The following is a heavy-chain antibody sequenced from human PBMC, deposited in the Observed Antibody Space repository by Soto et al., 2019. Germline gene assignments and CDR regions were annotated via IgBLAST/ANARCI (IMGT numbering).Heavy chain of an antibody. Sequence: QVQLVESGGGVVQPGASLSLSCAASGFTFNIYGIHWVRQAPGKGLEYVAGTRYHGREGFYADSVRGPFTVSRDNNKNVLALQMNSLSAEDTAVYYCVREFGSAVYASHRDYWGQGTPVTVSS. V-gene: IGHV3-33*01. CDR2: TRYHGREG. J-gene: IGHJ4*02. CDR1: GFTFNIYG. D-gene: IGHD2-8*01. CDR3: VREFGSAVYASHRDY.